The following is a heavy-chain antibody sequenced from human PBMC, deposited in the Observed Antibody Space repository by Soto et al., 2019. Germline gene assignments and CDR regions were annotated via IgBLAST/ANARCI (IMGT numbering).Heavy chain of an antibody. CDR1: GFTFDDYA. J-gene: IGHJ4*02. D-gene: IGHD3-3*01. V-gene: IGHV3-9*01. CDR2: ISWNSGSI. Sequence: GGSLRLSCAASGFTFDDYAMHWVRQAPGKGLEWVSGISWNSGSIGYADSVKGRFTISRDNAKNSLYLQMNSLRAEDTALYYCAKEYDFWSGYSDWGQGTLVTVSS. CDR3: AKEYDFWSGYSD.